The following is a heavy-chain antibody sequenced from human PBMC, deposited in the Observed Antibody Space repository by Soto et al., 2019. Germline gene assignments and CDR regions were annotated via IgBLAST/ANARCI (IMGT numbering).Heavy chain of an antibody. D-gene: IGHD6-19*01. J-gene: IGHJ4*02. CDR2: ISGSGGNT. CDR3: AKQGSGWYWYFDY. CDR1: GFTFSSYA. V-gene: IGHV3-23*01. Sequence: GGSLRLSCAASGFTFSSYAMSWVRQAPGKGLEWVSTISGSGGNTYYADSVKGRFTISRDNSKNTLYLQMNSLRAEDTAVYYCAKQGSGWYWYFDYWGQGTLVIVSS.